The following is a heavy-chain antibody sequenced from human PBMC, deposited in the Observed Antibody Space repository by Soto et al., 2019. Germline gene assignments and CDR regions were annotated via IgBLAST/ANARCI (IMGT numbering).Heavy chain of an antibody. D-gene: IGHD3-22*01. CDR3: AKTGDYYDSSGYYEVNFDY. CDR1: GFTFSSNA. Sequence: LRLSFAASGFTFSSNAMSWVRQAPGEGLEWVSAISGSGGSTYYADSVKGRFTISRDNSKNTLYLQMNSLRAEDTAVYFCAKTGDYYDSSGYYEVNFDYWGQGTLVTVSS. CDR2: ISGSGGST. J-gene: IGHJ4*02. V-gene: IGHV3-23*01.